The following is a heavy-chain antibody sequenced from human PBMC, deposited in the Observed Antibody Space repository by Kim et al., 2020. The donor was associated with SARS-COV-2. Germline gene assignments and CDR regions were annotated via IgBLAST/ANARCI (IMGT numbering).Heavy chain of an antibody. CDR1: GLTVTSNH. CDR2: IFRGGTT. V-gene: IGHV3-53*01. CDR3: ARDPVADGYSFFDY. D-gene: IGHD4-4*01. Sequence: GGSLRLSCAVSGLTVTSNHMTWIRQAPGRGLEWVSVIFRGGTTYYAPSVQGRFTVSRDYYQNTLSLQMNSLRAEDTAIYYCARDPVADGYSFFDYWGQGTLVTVSS. J-gene: IGHJ4*02.